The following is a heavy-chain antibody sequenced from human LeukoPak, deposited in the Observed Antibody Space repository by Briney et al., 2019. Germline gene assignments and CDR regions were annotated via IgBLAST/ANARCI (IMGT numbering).Heavy chain of an antibody. D-gene: IGHD5-18*01. CDR3: AKALLDHVDTAMVP. V-gene: IGHV3-23*01. CDR2: ISGSGGST. Sequence: GGFLRLSCAASGFTFSSYAMSWVRQAPGKGLEWVSAISGSGGSTYYADSVKGRFTISRDNSKNTLYLQMNSLRAEDTAVYYCAKALLDHVDTAMVPWGQGTLVTVSS. CDR1: GFTFSSYA. J-gene: IGHJ5*02.